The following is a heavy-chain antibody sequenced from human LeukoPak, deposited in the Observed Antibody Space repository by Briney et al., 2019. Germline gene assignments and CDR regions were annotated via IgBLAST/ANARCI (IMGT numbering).Heavy chain of an antibody. D-gene: IGHD6-6*01. CDR2: ISSSSSYT. J-gene: IGHJ5*02. CDR3: ARIAAGPTWFDP. Sequence: AGGSLRLSCAASGFTLSDYYMSWIRQAPGKGLEWVSYISSSSSYTNYADSVKGRFTISRDNAKNSLYLQMNSLRAEDTAVYYCARIAAGPTWFDPWGQGTLVTVSS. V-gene: IGHV3-11*03. CDR1: GFTLSDYY.